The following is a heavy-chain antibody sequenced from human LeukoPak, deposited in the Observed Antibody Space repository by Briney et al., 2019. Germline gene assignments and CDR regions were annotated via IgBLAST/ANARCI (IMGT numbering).Heavy chain of an antibody. CDR1: GFTFSGYP. CDR2: ISYDGSNK. CDR3: ARSTVDYSSWNY. D-gene: IGHD6-6*01. Sequence: GKSLRLSCAASGFTFSGYPIHWVRQAPGKGLEWVAVISYDGSNKYYADSVKGRFTISRDNSKNTLYLQMNSLRAEDTAVYYCARSTVDYSSWNYWGQGTLVTVSS. V-gene: IGHV3-30*04. J-gene: IGHJ4*02.